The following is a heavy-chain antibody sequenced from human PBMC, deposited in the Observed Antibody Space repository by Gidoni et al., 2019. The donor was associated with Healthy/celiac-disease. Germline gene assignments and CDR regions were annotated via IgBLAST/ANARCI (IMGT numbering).Heavy chain of an antibody. CDR3: AREGGSIDP. Sequence: QVQLQESGPGLVKPSQTLSLTCTVSGGSISSGSYYWSWIRQPAGKGLEWIGRIYTSGSTNYNPSLKSRVTISVDTSKNQFSLKLSSVTAADTAVYYCAREGGSIDPWGQGTLVTVSS. CDR2: IYTSGST. J-gene: IGHJ5*02. V-gene: IGHV4-61*02. CDR1: GGSISSGSYY. D-gene: IGHD2-15*01.